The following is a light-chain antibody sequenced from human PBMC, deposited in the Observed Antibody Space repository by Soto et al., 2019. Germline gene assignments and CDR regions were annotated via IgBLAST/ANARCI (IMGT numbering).Light chain of an antibody. V-gene: IGKV1-39*01. J-gene: IGKJ2*01. CDR2: SAS. CDR3: QQTYNAPYT. CDR1: QNIGTS. Sequence: DIQMTQSPSSLSVSMGDRVTITCRASQNIGTSLNWYQMKLGRAPTLLIYSASTLQSGAPSRFSGGGSGTDFILTINSLLPEDFATYSCQQTYNAPYTFGQGTMLEIK.